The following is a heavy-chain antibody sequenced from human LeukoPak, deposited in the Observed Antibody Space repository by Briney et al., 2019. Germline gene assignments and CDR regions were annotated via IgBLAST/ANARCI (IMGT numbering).Heavy chain of an antibody. V-gene: IGHV3-7*03. Sequence: GGSLRLSCAASGFTFSSYWMSWVRQAPGKGLEWVANIKQDGSEKYYVDSVKGRFTISRDNAKNSLYLQMNSLRAEDMALYYCAKDSGYCSGGSCYSMGFDSWGQGTLVTVSS. CDR3: AKDSGYCSGGSCYSMGFDS. CDR1: GFTFSSYW. D-gene: IGHD2-15*01. J-gene: IGHJ5*01. CDR2: IKQDGSEK.